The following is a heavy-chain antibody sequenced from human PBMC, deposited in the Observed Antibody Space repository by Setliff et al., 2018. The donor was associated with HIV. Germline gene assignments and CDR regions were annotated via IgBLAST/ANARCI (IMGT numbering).Heavy chain of an antibody. CDR2: IYYSGRTSHSGST. CDR3: ARENGWLFGWFDP. CDR1: GDSITSGGYS. Sequence: SETLSLTCTVSGDSITSGGYSWTWIRQPLGKALEWVGYIYYSGRTSHSGSTYYNPSVASRITISGDTSKNQFSLKLTSVTAADTAIYYCARENGWLFGWFDPWGQGTPVTVSS. J-gene: IGHJ5*02. V-gene: IGHV4-30-4*08. D-gene: IGHD3-22*01.